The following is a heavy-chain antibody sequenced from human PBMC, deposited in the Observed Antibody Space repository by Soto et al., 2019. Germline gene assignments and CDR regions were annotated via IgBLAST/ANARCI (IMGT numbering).Heavy chain of an antibody. CDR2: IKQDGSEK. CDR3: ARDGPLRYFDWLPPHDAFDI. D-gene: IGHD3-9*01. V-gene: IGHV3-7*01. Sequence: LRLSCAASGFTFSSYWMSWVRQAPGKGLEWVANIKQDGSEKYYVDSVKGRFTISRDNAKNSLYLQMNSLRAEDTAVYYCARDGPLRYFDWLPPHDAFDIWGQGTMVTVSS. CDR1: GFTFSSYW. J-gene: IGHJ3*02.